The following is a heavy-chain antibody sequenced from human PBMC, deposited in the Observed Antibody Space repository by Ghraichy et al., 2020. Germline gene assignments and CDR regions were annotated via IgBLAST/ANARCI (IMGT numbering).Heavy chain of an antibody. CDR1: GYTFTGYY. D-gene: IGHD3-22*01. V-gene: IGHV1-2*02. Sequence: ASVKVSCKASGYTFTGYYMHWVRQAPGQGLEWMGWINPNSGGTNYAQKFQGRVTMTRDTSISTAYMELSRLRSDDTAVYYCAREYYYDSSGYYYYYGMDVWGHG. CDR3: AREYYYDSSGYYYYYGMDV. J-gene: IGHJ6*02. CDR2: INPNSGGT.